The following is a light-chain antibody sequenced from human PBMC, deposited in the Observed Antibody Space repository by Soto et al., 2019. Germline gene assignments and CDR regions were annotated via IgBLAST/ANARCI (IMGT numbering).Light chain of an antibody. J-gene: IGKJ3*01. CDR2: GAS. Sequence: EIVLTQYPGTMSLSPGERATLSCRASQSVSSSHLAWYQQKPGQAPRLLIYGASSRATGIPDRFSGSGSGTDFTLTISRLEPEDFAVYYCQQYGSSPPVTFGPGTKVDIK. CDR1: QSVSSSH. V-gene: IGKV3-20*01. CDR3: QQYGSSPPVT.